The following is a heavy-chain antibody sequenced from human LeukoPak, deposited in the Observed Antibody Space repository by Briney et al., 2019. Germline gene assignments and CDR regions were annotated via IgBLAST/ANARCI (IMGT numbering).Heavy chain of an antibody. J-gene: IGHJ4*02. V-gene: IGHV1-58*02. D-gene: IGHD5-12*01. CDR2: IVVGRGNT. CDR3: TAYDIVALK. CDR1: GFSFSSSA. Sequence: SVKVSCKTSGFSFSSSAIQWVRQARGQRLEWMGWIVVGRGNTNYAQKFHKRVTITRDMSTGTAYMELTSLRSEDSSVKQKTAYDIVALKWGQGTLVTVSS.